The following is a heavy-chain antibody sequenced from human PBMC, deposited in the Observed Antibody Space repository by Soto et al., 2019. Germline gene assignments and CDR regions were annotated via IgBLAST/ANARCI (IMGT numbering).Heavy chain of an antibody. J-gene: IGHJ4*02. V-gene: IGHV3-23*01. Sequence: GGSLRLSCAASAFTFSNYAMNWVRQAPGKGLEWVSAITGSGFTTYYADSVKGRFTISRDNSKNTLYLQMNSLRAEDTAVYYCAKEWGSKEQMGPYPFDYWGQGTLVTAPQ. CDR3: AKEWGSKEQMGPYPFDY. CDR2: ITGSGFTT. D-gene: IGHD3-16*01. CDR1: AFTFSNYA.